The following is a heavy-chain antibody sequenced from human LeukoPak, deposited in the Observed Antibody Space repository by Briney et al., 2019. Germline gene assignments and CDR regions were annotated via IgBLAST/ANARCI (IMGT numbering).Heavy chain of an antibody. V-gene: IGHV3-48*03. J-gene: IGHJ4*02. CDR1: GFTFSSYE. CDR3: ARGAISPGTD. Sequence: GGSLRLSCAASGFTFSSYEMNWVRQAPGKGLEWVSYISSSGSTIYYADSVKGRFTISRDNAKNSLHLQMNSLRAEDTAVYYCARGAISPGTDWGQGTLVTVSS. CDR2: ISSSGSTI. D-gene: IGHD1-26*01.